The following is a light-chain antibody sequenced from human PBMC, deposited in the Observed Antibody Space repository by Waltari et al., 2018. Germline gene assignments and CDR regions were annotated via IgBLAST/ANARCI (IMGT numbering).Light chain of an antibody. Sequence: EIVLTQSPGTLSLSPGDTAILSCRASQSVSKYLAWYQQKPGQAPRLLIFGASSRATGIPDRCSGSGSGTDLSLTISRVEPEDFAVYYCQQYVSLPATFGQGTKVEIE. CDR2: GAS. J-gene: IGKJ1*01. V-gene: IGKV3-20*01. CDR1: QSVSKY. CDR3: QQYVSLPAT.